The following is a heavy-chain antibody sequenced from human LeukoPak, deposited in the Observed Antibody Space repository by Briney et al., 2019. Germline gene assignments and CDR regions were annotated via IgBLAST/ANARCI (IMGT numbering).Heavy chain of an antibody. CDR1: GGSFSGYY. J-gene: IGHJ3*02. CDR2: IKHSGST. Sequence: SETLSLTCAVYGGSFSGYYWSWIRQPPGKGLEWIGEIKHSGSTNYNPSLKSRVTISVDTSKNQFSLKLSSVTAADTAVYYCARDPRYCGGDCYSNDAFDIWGQGTMVTVSS. D-gene: IGHD2-21*02. V-gene: IGHV4-34*01. CDR3: ARDPRYCGGDCYSNDAFDI.